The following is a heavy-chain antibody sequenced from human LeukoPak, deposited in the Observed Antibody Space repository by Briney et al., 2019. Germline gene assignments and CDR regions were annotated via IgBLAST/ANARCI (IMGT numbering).Heavy chain of an antibody. V-gene: IGHV3-64*02. Sequence: PGGSLRLSCTASGFTLSSSAMYWVRQAPGKGLEFVSVIISSGTGTDYADSVKGRFTISRDNSKNTLYLQMGSLRADDMAIYYCARIRSGWYFDYWGQGTLVTVSS. CDR1: GFTLSSSA. CDR2: IISSGTGT. D-gene: IGHD6-19*01. J-gene: IGHJ4*02. CDR3: ARIRSGWYFDY.